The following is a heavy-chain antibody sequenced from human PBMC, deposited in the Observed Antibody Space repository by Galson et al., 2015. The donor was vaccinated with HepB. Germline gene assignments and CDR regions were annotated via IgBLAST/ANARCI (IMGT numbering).Heavy chain of an antibody. Sequence: SLRLSCAASGFDVSAFAMHWVRQTPGKGLEWVAVLSSNEKNIYYADSVRGRFTISRDNSKDTLYLQMNSLRAEDTAVYYCARTFYFAYWGQGTPVTVSS. CDR2: LSSNEKNI. CDR3: ARTFYFAY. J-gene: IGHJ4*02. V-gene: IGHV3-30*04. CDR1: GFDVSAFA.